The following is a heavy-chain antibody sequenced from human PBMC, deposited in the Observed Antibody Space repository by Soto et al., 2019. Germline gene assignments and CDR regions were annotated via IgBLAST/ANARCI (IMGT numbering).Heavy chain of an antibody. Sequence: PSDTLSLTCTVSGGSISSGGYYWRWIRQHPGKGLEWIGYIYYSGSTYYNPSLKSRVTISVDTSKNQFSLKLSSVTAADTAVYYCARDGDYYGSGINYYYYMDVWGKGTTVT. D-gene: IGHD3-10*01. J-gene: IGHJ6*03. CDR2: IYYSGST. V-gene: IGHV4-31*03. CDR1: GGSISSGGYY. CDR3: ARDGDYYGSGINYYYYMDV.